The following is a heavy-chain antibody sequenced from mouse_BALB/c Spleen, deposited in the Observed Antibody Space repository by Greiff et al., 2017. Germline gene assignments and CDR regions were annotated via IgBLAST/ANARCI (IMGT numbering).Heavy chain of an antibody. Sequence: VHVKQSGAELVKPGASVKLSCTASGSNIKDTYMHWVKQRPEQGLEWIGRIDPANGNTKYDPKFQGKATITADTSSNTAYLQLSSLTSEDTAVYYCAFPFAYWGQGTLVTVSA. CDR1: GSNIKDTY. CDR3: AFPFAY. V-gene: IGHV14-3*02. CDR2: IDPANGNT. J-gene: IGHJ3*01.